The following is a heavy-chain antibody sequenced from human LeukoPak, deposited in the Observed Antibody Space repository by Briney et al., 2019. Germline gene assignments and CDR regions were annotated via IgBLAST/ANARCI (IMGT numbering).Heavy chain of an antibody. D-gene: IGHD3-22*01. Sequence: GGSLRLSCAASGFTFSNAWMSWVRQAPGKGLEWVGRIKSKTDGGTTDYAAPVKGRFTISRDDSKNTLYLQMNSLKTEDTAVYYCTTEKDSSGYYKFFDYWAREPWSPSPQ. CDR3: TTEKDSSGYYKFFDY. CDR1: GFTFSNAW. V-gene: IGHV3-15*01. J-gene: IGHJ4*02. CDR2: IKSKTDGGTT.